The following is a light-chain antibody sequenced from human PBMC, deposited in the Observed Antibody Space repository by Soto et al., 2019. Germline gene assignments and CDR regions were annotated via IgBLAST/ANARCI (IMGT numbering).Light chain of an antibody. J-gene: IGKJ4*01. CDR2: DAS. Sequence: EIVLTQSPGTLSLSPGDSATLSCRASQSVSSNYLAWYKQRPGQAPILLIYDASSRATGIPDRFSGSGSGTDFTLTISRLEPEDFAVYYCQQYGSSPSGFGGGTKV. CDR1: QSVSSNY. V-gene: IGKV3-20*01. CDR3: QQYGSSPSG.